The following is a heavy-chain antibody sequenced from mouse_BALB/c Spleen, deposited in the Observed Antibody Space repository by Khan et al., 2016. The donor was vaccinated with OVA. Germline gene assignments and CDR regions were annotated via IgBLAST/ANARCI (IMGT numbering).Heavy chain of an antibody. CDR3: ARAYYRYDGYYAMDY. CDR2: IWGGGGT. CDR1: GFSLSRYN. J-gene: IGHJ4*01. V-gene: IGHV2-6-4*01. Sequence: VQLKQSGPGLVAPSQSLSITCTVSGFSLSRYNIHWVRQPPGKGLEWLGMIWGGGGTDYNSTFKSRLSISKDNSKSHVFLKMNSLQTDDTAMYYGARAYYRYDGYYAMDYWGQGTSGTVSS. D-gene: IGHD2-14*01.